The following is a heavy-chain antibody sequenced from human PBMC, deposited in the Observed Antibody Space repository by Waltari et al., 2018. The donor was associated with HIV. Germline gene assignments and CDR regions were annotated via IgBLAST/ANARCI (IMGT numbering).Heavy chain of an antibody. CDR2: INHSGST. Sequence: LSLTCAVYGGSFSGYYWSLIRQPPGKGLEWIGEINHSGSTNYNPSLKSRVTISVDTSKNQFSLKLSSVTAADTAVYYCARGASKRYCSGGSCYSVTYFDYWGQGTLVTVSS. J-gene: IGHJ4*02. CDR1: GGSFSGYY. D-gene: IGHD2-15*01. CDR3: ARGASKRYCSGGSCYSVTYFDY. V-gene: IGHV4-34*01.